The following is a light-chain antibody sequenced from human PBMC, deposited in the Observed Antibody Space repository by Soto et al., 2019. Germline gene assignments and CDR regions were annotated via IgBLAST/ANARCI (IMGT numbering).Light chain of an antibody. CDR2: DST. V-gene: IGKV3-11*01. CDR1: QSIHTS. CDR3: QQRNVWPLIT. J-gene: IGKJ5*01. Sequence: VLRHTPPTMSLSPKERATLSCRGIQSIHTSLACYQQKPGQPRRLVVYDSTLRANGVPDRFGGSSAGTEFILTINNLDPEDFSVYYCQQRNVWPLITFGQGRRLAI.